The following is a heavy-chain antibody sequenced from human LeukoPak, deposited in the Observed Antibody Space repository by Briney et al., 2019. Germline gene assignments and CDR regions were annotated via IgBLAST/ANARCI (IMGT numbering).Heavy chain of an antibody. D-gene: IGHD2-15*01. CDR2: ISQDGSEK. CDR1: GFTFSSYW. V-gene: IGHV3-7*01. Sequence: PGGSLRLSCAASGFTFSSYWMSWVRQAPGRGLEWVANISQDGSEKYYGDSVKGRFAISRDNAKNSLYLQMNSLRAEDTAVYYCATFDGYCTGTSCYSRGYFDYWGQGTLVTASS. CDR3: ATFDGYCTGTSCYSRGYFDY. J-gene: IGHJ4*02.